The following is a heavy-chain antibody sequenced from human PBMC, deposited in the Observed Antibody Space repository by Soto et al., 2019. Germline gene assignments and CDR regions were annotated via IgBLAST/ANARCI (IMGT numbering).Heavy chain of an antibody. V-gene: IGHV3-11*01. Sequence: GGSLRLSCAASGFTLSDYYMTWVRQTPGKGLEWISYISSTVGTVNYADSVKGRFTISRDNIKNSLFLQMTSLRDEDTAVYYCARDGLDYYGLDVWGQGTTVTVS. CDR2: ISSTVGTV. CDR3: ARDGLDYYGLDV. CDR1: GFTLSDYY. J-gene: IGHJ6*02.